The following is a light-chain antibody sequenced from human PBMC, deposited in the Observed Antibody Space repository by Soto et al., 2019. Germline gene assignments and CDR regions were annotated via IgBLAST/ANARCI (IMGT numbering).Light chain of an antibody. CDR3: SSYAGSNPGV. Sequence: QSVLTQPPSASGSPGQSVTISCTGTSSDVGGYNYVSWYQQHPGKAPKLMIYEVSKQPSGVPDRFSGSKSGNTASLTVSGLQAEDEADYYCSSYAGSNPGVFGGGTKLTVL. V-gene: IGLV2-8*01. CDR1: SSDVGGYNY. CDR2: EVS. J-gene: IGLJ2*01.